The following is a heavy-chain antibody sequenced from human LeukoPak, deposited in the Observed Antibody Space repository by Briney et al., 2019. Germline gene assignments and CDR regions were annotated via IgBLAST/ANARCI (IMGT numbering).Heavy chain of an antibody. CDR3: ARSSDSSGYSHYFDY. Sequence: GGSLRLSCAASGFTFSSYSMNWVRQAPGKGLEWVSYISSSSSTIYYADSVKGRFTISRDNAKNSLYLQMNSLRAEDTAVYYCARSSDSSGYSHYFDYWGQGTLVTVSS. CDR2: ISSSSSTI. V-gene: IGHV3-48*01. D-gene: IGHD3-22*01. CDR1: GFTFSSYS. J-gene: IGHJ4*02.